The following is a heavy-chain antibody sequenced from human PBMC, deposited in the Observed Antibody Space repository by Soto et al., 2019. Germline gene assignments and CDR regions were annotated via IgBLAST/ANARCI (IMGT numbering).Heavy chain of an antibody. J-gene: IGHJ4*02. D-gene: IGHD6-19*01. V-gene: IGHV3-30-3*01. CDR3: ARVRLAVAGRGGFDY. Sequence: QVQLVESGGGVVQPGRSLRLSCAASGFTFSSYAMHWVRQAPGKGLEWVAVISYDGSNKYYADSVKGRFTISRDNSKNTLYLQMNSLRAEDTAVYYCARVRLAVAGRGGFDYWGQGTLVTVSS. CDR2: ISYDGSNK. CDR1: GFTFSSYA.